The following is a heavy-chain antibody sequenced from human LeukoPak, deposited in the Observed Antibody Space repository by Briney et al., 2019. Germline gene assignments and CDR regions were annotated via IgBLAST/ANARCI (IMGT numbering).Heavy chain of an antibody. Sequence: GSLTLSCAASGFTISSYAMSWVRQAQGQGLEWVSAVSGSGGSTYYEDSVKGRFTISRDNSKNTLYLQMNSLRAEDTAVYYCAKDPSPWAPNWYFDLWGRGTLVTVSS. V-gene: IGHV3-23*01. CDR2: VSGSGGST. CDR1: GFTISSYA. J-gene: IGHJ2*01. D-gene: IGHD1-26*01. CDR3: AKDPSPWAPNWYFDL.